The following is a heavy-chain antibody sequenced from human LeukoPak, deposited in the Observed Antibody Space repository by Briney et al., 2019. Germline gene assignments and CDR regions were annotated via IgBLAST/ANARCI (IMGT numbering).Heavy chain of an antibody. D-gene: IGHD5-18*01. CDR3: ASPPAGGYSYGYFDY. J-gene: IGHJ4*02. Sequence: PGGSLRLSCAASGFTFSSYSMNWVRQAPGKGLEWVSSISSSSSYIYYADSVKGRFTISRDNAKNSLYLQMNSLRAEDTAVYYCASPPAGGYSYGYFDYWGQGTLVTVSP. CDR2: ISSSSSYI. CDR1: GFTFSSYS. V-gene: IGHV3-21*01.